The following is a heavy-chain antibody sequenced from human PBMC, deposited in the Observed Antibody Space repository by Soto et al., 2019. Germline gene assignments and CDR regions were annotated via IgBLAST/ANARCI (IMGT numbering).Heavy chain of an antibody. CDR3: ASDQPGYSYGYGLGY. Sequence: EVQLVESGGGLVKPGGSLRLSCAASGVTFSSYSMNWVRQAPGKGLEWVASISSSSSYIYYADSVKGRFTISRDNAKNSLYLQMTSLRADDTAVYYCASDQPGYSYGYGLGYWGQGTLVTVSS. V-gene: IGHV3-21*01. CDR2: ISSSSSYI. CDR1: GVTFSSYS. D-gene: IGHD5-18*01. J-gene: IGHJ4*02.